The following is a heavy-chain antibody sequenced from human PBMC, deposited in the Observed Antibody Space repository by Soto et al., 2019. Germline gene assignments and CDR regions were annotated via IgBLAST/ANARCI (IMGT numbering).Heavy chain of an antibody. CDR3: ARIGSVEMATSRGFWFDP. Sequence: ETLSLTCAVYGGSFSGYYWSWIRQPPGKGLEWIGEINHSGSTNYNPSLKSRVTISVDTSKNQFSLKLSSVTAADTAVYYCARIGSVEMATSRGFWFDPWGQGTLVTVSS. CDR2: INHSGST. CDR1: GGSFSGYY. J-gene: IGHJ5*02. D-gene: IGHD5-12*01. V-gene: IGHV4-34*01.